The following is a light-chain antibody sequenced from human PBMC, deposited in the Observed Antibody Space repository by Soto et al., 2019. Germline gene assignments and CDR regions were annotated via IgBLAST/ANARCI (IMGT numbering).Light chain of an antibody. CDR3: SSYTSTSTLYV. CDR1: SSDIGGYNY. Sequence: QSALTQPASVSGSPGQSITISCTGTSSDIGGYNYVSWYQQLPGKVPKLIIYDVSNRPSGVSDRVSGSKSGNAASLTISGLQAEDEADCYCSSYTSTSTLYVFGTGTKLTVL. V-gene: IGLV2-14*03. J-gene: IGLJ1*01. CDR2: DVS.